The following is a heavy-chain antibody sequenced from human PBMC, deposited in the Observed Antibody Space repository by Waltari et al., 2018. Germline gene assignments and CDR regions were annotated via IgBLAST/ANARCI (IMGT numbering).Heavy chain of an antibody. J-gene: IGHJ4*02. CDR3: ARDRPTYRPTQTYFDY. D-gene: IGHD4-4*01. CDR2: ISAYNGNA. CDR1: GDLFSTYG. Sequence: VQLVQDGAGVKKHGAPVKVSCKDSGDLFSTYGSSRVRQAPGQGLEWMGWISAYNGNANYGKKFQGRVTMTTDTSTSTADMELRSLRSDDTAVYYCARDRPTYRPTQTYFDYWGQGTLVTVSS. V-gene: IGHV1-18*04.